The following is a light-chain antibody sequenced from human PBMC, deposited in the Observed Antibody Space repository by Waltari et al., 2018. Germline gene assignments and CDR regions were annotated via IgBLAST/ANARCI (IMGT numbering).Light chain of an antibody. CDR2: AAS. J-gene: IGKJ3*01. Sequence: DIQMTQSPSSVSPSVGDRVTITCRASQGISNWLAWYQQKPGRAPNLLIYAASSLQTGVPERFSGSGSGTEFTLTISSLQPEDFATYYCQQASSFPITFGPGTKVEIK. CDR3: QQASSFPIT. V-gene: IGKV1-12*01. CDR1: QGISNW.